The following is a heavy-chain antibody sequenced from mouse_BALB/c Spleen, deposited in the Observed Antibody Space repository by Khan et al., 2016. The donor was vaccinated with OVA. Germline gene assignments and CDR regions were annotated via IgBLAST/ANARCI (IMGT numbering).Heavy chain of an antibody. CDR3: ARIYGGDFDY. J-gene: IGHJ2*01. V-gene: IGHV3-2*02. Sequence: VQLQESGPGLVKPSQSLSLTCTVTGYSITSDYAWNWIRQFPGNKLEWMGYISYSGNTKYNPSLKSRISITRDTSKNQFFLQLNSVTIEDTATYFWARIYGGDFDYWGQGTTLTVSS. CDR2: ISYSGNT. CDR1: GYSITSDYA. D-gene: IGHD1-1*01.